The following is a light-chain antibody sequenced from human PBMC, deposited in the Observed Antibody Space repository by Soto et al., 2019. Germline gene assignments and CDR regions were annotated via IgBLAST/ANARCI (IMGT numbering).Light chain of an antibody. CDR3: QQRRNWVS. CDR2: DTS. J-gene: IGKJ3*01. CDR1: QSVDTY. V-gene: IGKV3-11*01. Sequence: LTQSPAILSLSPGERATLSCTASQSVDTYIAWYQQRPGQPPRLLIHDTSHRASGVPARFRGSGSCTDFTLTITSLEPEDFAVYFCQQRRNWVSFGPGTRL.